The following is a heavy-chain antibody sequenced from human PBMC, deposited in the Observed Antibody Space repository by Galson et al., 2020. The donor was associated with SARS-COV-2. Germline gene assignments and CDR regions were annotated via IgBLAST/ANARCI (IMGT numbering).Heavy chain of an antibody. Sequence: GGSLRLSCAASGFTFSSYSMNWVRQAPGKGLEWVSSISSSNSYIYYADSVKGRFTITISRDNAKNSLYLQMNSLRAEDTAVYYCARAVHYYDSNDGGYYYYMDVWGKGTTVTVSS. D-gene: IGHD3-22*01. CDR3: ARAVHYYDSNDGGYYYYMDV. V-gene: IGHV3-21*01. CDR2: ISSSNSYI. CDR1: GFTFSSYS. J-gene: IGHJ6*03.